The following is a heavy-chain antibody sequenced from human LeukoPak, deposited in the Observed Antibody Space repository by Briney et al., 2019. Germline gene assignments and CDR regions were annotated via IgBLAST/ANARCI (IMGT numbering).Heavy chain of an antibody. V-gene: IGHV3-43*02. CDR1: GFTFDDYA. J-gene: IGHJ5*02. CDR2: ISGDGGST. CDR3: AKSQRWLQLNHWFDP. Sequence: PGGSLRLSCAASGFTFDDYAMHWVRHAPGKGLEWVSLISGDGGSTYYADSVKGRFTISRDNSKNSLYLQMNSLRTEDTALYYCAKSQRWLQLNHWFDPWGQGTLVTVSS. D-gene: IGHD5-24*01.